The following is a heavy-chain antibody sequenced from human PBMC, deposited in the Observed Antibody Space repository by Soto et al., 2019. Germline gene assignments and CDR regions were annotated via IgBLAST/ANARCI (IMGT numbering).Heavy chain of an antibody. V-gene: IGHV4-59*01. D-gene: IGHD4-17*01. CDR1: DGSISSYY. CDR2: IYYSGST. Sequence: SETLSLTCTVSDGSISSYYWSWIRQPPGKGLEWIGYIYYSGSTNYNPSLKSRVTISVDTSKNQFSLKLSSVTAADTAVYYCAGYGDYEGGDIWGQGTMVTVSS. J-gene: IGHJ3*02. CDR3: AGYGDYEGGDI.